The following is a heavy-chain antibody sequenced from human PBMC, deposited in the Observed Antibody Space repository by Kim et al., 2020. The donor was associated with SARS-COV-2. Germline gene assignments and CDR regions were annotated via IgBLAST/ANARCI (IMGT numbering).Heavy chain of an antibody. J-gene: IGHJ6*02. V-gene: IGHV3-11*06. Sequence: KGRFTISRDNAKNSLYLQMNSLRAEDTAVYYCARSAGDDGYLPYYYGMDVWGQGTTVTVSS. CDR3: ARSAGDDGYLPYYYGMDV. D-gene: IGHD5-18*01.